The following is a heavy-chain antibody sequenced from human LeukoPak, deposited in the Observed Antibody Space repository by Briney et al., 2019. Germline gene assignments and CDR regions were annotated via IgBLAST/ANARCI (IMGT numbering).Heavy chain of an antibody. CDR2: INSDGSST. CDR3: ARRYSGSYYDFDY. Sequence: PGGSLRLSCAASGFTFSSYWMHWVRQAPGKGLVWVSRINSDGSSTSYADSVKGRFTISRDNAKNTLYLQMNCLRAEDTAVYYCARRYSGSYYDFDYWGQGTLVTVSS. CDR1: GFTFSSYW. J-gene: IGHJ4*02. V-gene: IGHV3-74*01. D-gene: IGHD1-26*01.